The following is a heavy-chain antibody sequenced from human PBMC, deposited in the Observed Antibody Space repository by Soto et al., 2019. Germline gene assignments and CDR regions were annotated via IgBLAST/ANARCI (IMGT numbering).Heavy chain of an antibody. J-gene: IGHJ4*02. CDR1: GFTFTNYW. CDR3: ARGLVQFGDIVVVPAATYFDY. CDR2: INNDGSGT. D-gene: IGHD2-2*01. Sequence: LRLSCAASGFTFTNYWMHWVRQVPGKGLVWVSRINNDGSGTSYADSVKGRFTISRDNAKNTLSLQMNSLRAEDTAVYYCARGLVQFGDIVVVPAATYFDYWGQGTLVTVSS. V-gene: IGHV3-74*01.